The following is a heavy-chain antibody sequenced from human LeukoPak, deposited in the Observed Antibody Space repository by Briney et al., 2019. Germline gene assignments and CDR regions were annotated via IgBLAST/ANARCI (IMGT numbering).Heavy chain of an antibody. CDR3: ARSFGIPSSGYSFDY. V-gene: IGHV4-34*01. CDR1: GGSFSGYY. D-gene: IGHD3-22*01. Sequence: PSETLSLTCAVYGGSFSGYYWSWIRQPPGKGLEWIGEINHSGSNNYNPSLKSRVTISVDTSKNQFSLKLSSVTAADTAVYYCARSFGIPSSGYSFDYWGQGTLVTVSS. J-gene: IGHJ4*02. CDR2: INHSGSN.